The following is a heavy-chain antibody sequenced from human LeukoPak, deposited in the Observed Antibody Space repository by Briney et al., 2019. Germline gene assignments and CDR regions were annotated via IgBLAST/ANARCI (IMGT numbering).Heavy chain of an antibody. D-gene: IGHD5-12*01. CDR1: GGSIRSSY. J-gene: IGHJ4*02. CDR2: MYYSGST. Sequence: SETLSLICTVSGGSIRSSYWSWIRQPPGKGLEWIGYMYYSGSTKYNPSLKSRVTMSVDTSQNQFSLKLSSVTAADTAVYHCARVSVSGYGYYYFDYWGQGTLVTVSS. V-gene: IGHV4-59*01. CDR3: ARVSVSGYGYYYFDY.